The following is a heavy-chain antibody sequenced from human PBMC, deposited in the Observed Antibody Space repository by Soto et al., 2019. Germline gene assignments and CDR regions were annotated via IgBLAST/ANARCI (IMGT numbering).Heavy chain of an antibody. D-gene: IGHD1-1*01. CDR1: GGTFSSYT. CDR3: ARVISGNGHGDFDY. Sequence: QVQLVQSGAEVKKPGSSVKVSCKASGGTFSSYTISWVRQAPGQGLEWMGRIIPILGIANYAQKFQGRVTITADKSTSTAYMELSSLRSEDTAVYYCARVISGNGHGDFDYWGQRTLVTVSS. CDR2: IIPILGIA. V-gene: IGHV1-69*02. J-gene: IGHJ4*02.